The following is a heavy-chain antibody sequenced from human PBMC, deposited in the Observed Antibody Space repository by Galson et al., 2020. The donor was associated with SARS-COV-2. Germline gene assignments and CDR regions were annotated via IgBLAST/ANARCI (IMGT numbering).Heavy chain of an antibody. D-gene: IGHD3-10*01. CDR2: IYYSGST. V-gene: IGHV4-59*08. CDR3: ARQIYGSGSYYTDDNWFDP. Sequence: ETSETLSLTCTVSGGSISSYYWSWIRQPPGKGLEWIGYIYYSGSTNYNPSLKSRVTISVDTSKNQFSLKLSSVTAADTAVYYCARQIYGSGSYYTDDNWFDPWGQGTRVTVSS. CDR1: GGSISSYY. J-gene: IGHJ5*02.